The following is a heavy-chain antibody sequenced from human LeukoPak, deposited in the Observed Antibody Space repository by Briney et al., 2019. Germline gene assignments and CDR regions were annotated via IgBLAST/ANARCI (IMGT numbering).Heavy chain of an antibody. V-gene: IGHV1-2*02. Sequence: ASVKVSRKASGYTFTGYYMHWVRHAPAQGIEGRGLINHNSGGPHCPETCQGRVTMIGDTSISTAYMERSRPRSDDTAVYYCARDHSGSYLDWGEGTLVSVSS. D-gene: IGHD3-10*01. J-gene: IGHJ4*02. CDR3: ARDHSGSYLD. CDR1: GYTFTGYY. CDR2: INHNSGGP.